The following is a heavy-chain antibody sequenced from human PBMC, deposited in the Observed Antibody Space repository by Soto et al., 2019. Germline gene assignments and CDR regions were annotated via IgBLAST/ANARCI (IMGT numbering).Heavy chain of an antibody. CDR3: ARMGDFWSGPGELDP. J-gene: IGHJ5*02. D-gene: IGHD3-3*01. V-gene: IGHV4-39*01. Sequence: PSETLSLTCAVYGGSFSNYYWAWIRQSPGKGLEWIGSVYYNGFTYYNPSLKSRVTISVDTSKNQFSLKLTSVTAADTAVYYCARMGDFWSGPGELDPWGQGTLVTVSS. CDR2: VYYNGFT. CDR1: GGSFSNYY.